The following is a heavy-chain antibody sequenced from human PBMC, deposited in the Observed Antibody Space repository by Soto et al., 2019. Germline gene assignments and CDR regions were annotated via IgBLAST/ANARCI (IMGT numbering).Heavy chain of an antibody. V-gene: IGHV1-8*01. Sequence: GASVKVSCKASGYTFTSYDINWVRQATGQGLEWMGWMNPNSGNTGYAQKFQGRVTMTRNTSISTAYMELSSLRSEDTAVYYCARGGKVTMVRGVRYYYYYGMDVWGQGTTVTVS. CDR2: MNPNSGNT. D-gene: IGHD3-10*01. CDR1: GYTFTSYD. J-gene: IGHJ6*02. CDR3: ARGGKVTMVRGVRYYYYYGMDV.